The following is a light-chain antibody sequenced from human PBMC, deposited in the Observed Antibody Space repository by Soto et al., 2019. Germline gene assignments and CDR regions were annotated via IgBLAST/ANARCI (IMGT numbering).Light chain of an antibody. CDR1: QSVRTK. CDR3: LQDDDWPLT. V-gene: IGKV3D-15*01. CDR2: EAS. Sequence: EIVMTQSPGTLSVSPGERATLSCRASQSVRTKLAWYQQKPGQAPRVLIYEASTRATGIPASFSGSGSGTEFTLTISSLQSEDFAVYYCLQDDDWPLTFGPGNKVDIK. J-gene: IGKJ3*01.